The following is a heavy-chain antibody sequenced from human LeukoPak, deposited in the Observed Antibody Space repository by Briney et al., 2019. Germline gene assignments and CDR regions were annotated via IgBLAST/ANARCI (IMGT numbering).Heavy chain of an antibody. Sequence: GASVKVSCKASGYTFTGYYMHWVRQAPGQGLEWMGWINPNSGGTNYAQKFQGRVTMTRDTSISTAYMELSRLRSDDTAVYYCARVWIEYGAGSRTFDYWGQGTLVTVSS. J-gene: IGHJ4*02. CDR1: GYTFTGYY. CDR2: INPNSGGT. CDR3: ARVWIEYGAGSRTFDY. V-gene: IGHV1-2*02. D-gene: IGHD3-10*01.